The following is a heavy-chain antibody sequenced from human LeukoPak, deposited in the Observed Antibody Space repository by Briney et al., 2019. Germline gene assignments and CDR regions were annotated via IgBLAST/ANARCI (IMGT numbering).Heavy chain of an antibody. CDR3: ASSAVAAYSPFDY. CDR2: INPNSGGT. D-gene: IGHD2-15*01. J-gene: IGHJ4*02. V-gene: IGHV1-2*04. Sequence: ASVKVSCKASGYTFTGYYMHWVRQAPGQGLEWMGWINPNSGGTNYAQKFQGWVTMTRDTSISTAYMELSRLRSDDTAVYYCASSAVAAYSPFDYWGQGTLVTVSS. CDR1: GYTFTGYY.